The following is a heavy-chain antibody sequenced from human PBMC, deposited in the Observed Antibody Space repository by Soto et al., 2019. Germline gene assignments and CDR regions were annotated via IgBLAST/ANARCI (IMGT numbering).Heavy chain of an antibody. Sequence: GESLKISCNASGYSFTSYWIGWVRQMPGKGLEWMGIIHPGDSDTSYSPSFQGQVTISADKSISTAYLQWSSLKASDTAMYYCARHCCGGSCYSDYYYGMDVWGQGTTVTVSS. CDR3: ARHCCGGSCYSDYYYGMDV. J-gene: IGHJ6*02. CDR1: GYSFTSYW. D-gene: IGHD2-15*01. CDR2: IHPGDSDT. V-gene: IGHV5-51*01.